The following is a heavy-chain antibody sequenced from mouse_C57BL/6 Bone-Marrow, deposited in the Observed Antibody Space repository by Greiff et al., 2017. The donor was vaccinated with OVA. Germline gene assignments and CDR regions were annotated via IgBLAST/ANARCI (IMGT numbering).Heavy chain of an antibody. Sequence: VQLQQSGAELARPGASVKLSCKASGYTFTSYGISWVKQRTGQGLEWIGRIYPRSGNTYYDEKFKGKAPLTADKSSSTAYMELSSMTSEDSAVYFCARGGVVTTVVGFDYWGQGTTLTVSS. J-gene: IGHJ2*01. CDR2: IYPRSGNT. CDR1: GYTFTSYG. V-gene: IGHV1-81*01. CDR3: ARGGVVTTVVGFDY. D-gene: IGHD1-1*01.